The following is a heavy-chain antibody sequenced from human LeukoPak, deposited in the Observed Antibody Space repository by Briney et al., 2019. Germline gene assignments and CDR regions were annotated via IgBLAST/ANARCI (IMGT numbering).Heavy chain of an antibody. CDR3: ARDMCSSTSCYSLTN. CDR2: INPNSGGT. J-gene: IGHJ6*04. Sequence: GASVKVSCKASGYTFTSYYMHWVRQAPGQGLEWMGWINPNSGGTNYAQKFQGRVTMTRDTSISTAYMELSRLRSDDTAVYYCARDMCSSTSCYSLTNWGKGTTVTVSS. D-gene: IGHD2-2*01. V-gene: IGHV1-2*02. CDR1: GYTFTSYY.